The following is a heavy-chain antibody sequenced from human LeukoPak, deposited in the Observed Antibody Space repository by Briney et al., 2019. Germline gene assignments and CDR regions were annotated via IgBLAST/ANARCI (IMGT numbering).Heavy chain of an antibody. CDR1: GFTFNIYA. V-gene: IGHV3-23*01. Sequence: QPGGSLRLSCAASGFTFNIYAMRWVRQTPGKGLEWVSTIGNTETYYADSVKGRFTISRDKSRNTLYLQMKSLRAEDTAVYYCARASIIDFWGRDWFDPWGQGTLVTVSS. CDR3: ARASIIDFWGRDWFDP. CDR2: IGNTET. D-gene: IGHD3-16*01. J-gene: IGHJ5*02.